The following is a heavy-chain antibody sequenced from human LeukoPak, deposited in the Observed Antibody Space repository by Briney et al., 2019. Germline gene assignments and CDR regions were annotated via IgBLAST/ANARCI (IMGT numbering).Heavy chain of an antibody. V-gene: IGHV1-2*02. CDR3: ARVAHCGGDCYWYFDL. J-gene: IGHJ4*02. CDR1: GYTFTAYY. D-gene: IGHD2-21*02. CDR2: INPNSGDT. Sequence: ASVEVSCKASGYTFTAYYIHWVRQAPGQGLEWMGWINPNSGDTNYAQKFQGRLTMTWATSISTAYMELGSLRSDDTAVYYCARVAHCGGDCYWYFDLWGQGTLVTVSS.